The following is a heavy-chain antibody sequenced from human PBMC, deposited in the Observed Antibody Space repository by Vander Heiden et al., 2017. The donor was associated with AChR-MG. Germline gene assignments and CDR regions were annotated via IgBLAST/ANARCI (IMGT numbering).Heavy chain of an antibody. CDR2: IYPGDSDT. Sequence: EVPLVPSGAAVQTPGESLQISCKGSGYSFTNYLIGWVRQMRGKGLGWMGMIYPGDSDTRNSPSLQGQVTISADKSISTAYLQWSRLKASDTAMYYCARLGGDEICSGGSCYAMDVWGQGTTVTVSS. CDR3: ARLGGDEICSGGSCYAMDV. D-gene: IGHD2-15*01. V-gene: IGHV5-51*01. CDR1: GYSFTNYL. J-gene: IGHJ6*02.